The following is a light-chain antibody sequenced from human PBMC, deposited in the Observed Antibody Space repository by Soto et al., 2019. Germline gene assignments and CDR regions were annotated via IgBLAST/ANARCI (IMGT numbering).Light chain of an antibody. V-gene: IGLV2-23*01. CDR2: EDS. Sequence: QSALTQPASVSGSPGQSITISCTGASSDAGSHKLVSWFQHHPGKAHKLIIYEDSKWPSGVSNRFSGSKSGNTASLTISGLQPEDEADYSGCSNAGLVFGGGTKLTVL. CDR3: CSNAGLV. CDR1: SSDAGSHKL. J-gene: IGLJ3*02.